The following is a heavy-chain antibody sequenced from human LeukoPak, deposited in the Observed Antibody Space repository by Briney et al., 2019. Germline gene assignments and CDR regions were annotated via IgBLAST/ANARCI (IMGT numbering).Heavy chain of an antibody. D-gene: IGHD3-10*01. Sequence: GGSLRLSCAASGFTFSSYAMSWVRQAPGKGPDWVSTISVSGGGTYYAASVKGRFIISRDNSKNTLYLQMNSLRAEDTAVYYCAKDSRQTLWFGEDWGQGTLVTVSS. CDR3: AKDSRQTLWFGED. CDR2: ISVSGGGT. CDR1: GFTFSSYA. V-gene: IGHV3-23*01. J-gene: IGHJ4*02.